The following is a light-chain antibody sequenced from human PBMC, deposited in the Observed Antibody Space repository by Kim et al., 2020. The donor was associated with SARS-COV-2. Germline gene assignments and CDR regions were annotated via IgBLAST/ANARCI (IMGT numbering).Light chain of an antibody. V-gene: IGLV3-1*01. J-gene: IGLJ2*01. Sequence: SYYLTQPPSVSVSPGQTASITCSGDKLGDKYACWYQQKPGQSPVLVIYQDSKRPSGIPERFSGSNSGNTATLTISGTQAMDEADYYCQAWDSSTVVFGGG. CDR2: QDS. CDR3: QAWDSSTVV. CDR1: KLGDKY.